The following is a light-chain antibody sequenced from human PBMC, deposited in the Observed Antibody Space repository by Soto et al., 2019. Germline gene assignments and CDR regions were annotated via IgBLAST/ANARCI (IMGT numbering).Light chain of an antibody. Sequence: QSVLTQPPSVSGAPGQRVTISCAGSSSNIGAGYDVHWYQQLPGTAPKLPINGNSNRPSGVTDRFSGSKSGTSASLAITGLQAEDEADYYCQSYDSSLRGVFGTGTKVNVL. V-gene: IGLV1-40*01. CDR2: GNS. J-gene: IGLJ1*01. CDR1: SSNIGAGYD. CDR3: QSYDSSLRGV.